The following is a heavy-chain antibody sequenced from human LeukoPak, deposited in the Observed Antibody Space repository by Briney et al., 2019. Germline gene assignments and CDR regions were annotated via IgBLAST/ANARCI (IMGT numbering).Heavy chain of an antibody. V-gene: IGHV1-18*01. CDR3: ARAGGGVWRYYFDY. CDR1: GYTFTSYG. CDR2: ISAYNGNT. J-gene: IGHJ4*02. D-gene: IGHD2-8*01. Sequence: ASVKVSCKASGYTFTSYGISWVRQAPGQGLEWMGWISAYNGNTNYAQKLQGRVTMTTDASTSTAYMELRSLRSDDTAVYYCARAGGGVWRYYFDYWGQGTLVTVSS.